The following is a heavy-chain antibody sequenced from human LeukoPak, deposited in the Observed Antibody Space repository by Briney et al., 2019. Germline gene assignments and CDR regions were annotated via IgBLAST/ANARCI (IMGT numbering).Heavy chain of an antibody. CDR3: AREMYSGMYNDAFDI. D-gene: IGHD1-26*01. CDR2: IRSDGST. Sequence: GGSLRLSCTASGFTVSSNYMSWVRQAPGKGLEWVSVIRSDGSTNHADSVKGRFTISGDNSKNTLYLQMNNLRAEDTAMYYCAREMYSGMYNDAFDIWGQGTKVTVS. V-gene: IGHV3-53*01. CDR1: GFTVSSNY. J-gene: IGHJ3*02.